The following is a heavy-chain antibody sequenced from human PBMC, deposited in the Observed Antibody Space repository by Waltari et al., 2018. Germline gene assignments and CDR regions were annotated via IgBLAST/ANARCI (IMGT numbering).Heavy chain of an antibody. J-gene: IGHJ6*02. CDR1: GFRFSNYW. CDR3: ARLAPRTYRSPVPGRHYYYGMDV. D-gene: IGHD3-10*01. CDR2: ISDDETSI. V-gene: IGHV3-74*01. Sequence: EEQLLESGGGLVQPGDSLRLSCAGSGFRFSNYWMNWVRQAPGKGLVWVARISDDETSISYADSVKGRFTISRDNAKNTVYLQMKRLRVEDTAVHYCARLAPRTYRSPVPGRHYYYGMDVWGQGTTVTVSS.